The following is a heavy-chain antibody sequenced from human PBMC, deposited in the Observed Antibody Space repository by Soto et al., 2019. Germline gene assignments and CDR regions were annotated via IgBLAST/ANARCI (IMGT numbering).Heavy chain of an antibody. J-gene: IGHJ6*02. Sequence: QVQLVQCGAEVKNPGASVKVSCKASGYTYTRYGIGWARQARGQGLEWMGWINTYNGNTNYAQNVQGRVTLTTDTSASTAHMEVRSLRSNDTAIYYCAMVDVYVTSSPQDVWGQGTTVIVSS. CDR3: AMVDVYVTSSPQDV. V-gene: IGHV1-18*01. CDR1: GYTYTRYG. CDR2: INTYNGNT. D-gene: IGHD3-16*01.